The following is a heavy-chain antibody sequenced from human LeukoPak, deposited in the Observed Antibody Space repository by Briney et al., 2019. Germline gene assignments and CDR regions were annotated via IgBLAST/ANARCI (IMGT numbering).Heavy chain of an antibody. D-gene: IGHD2-2*01. J-gene: IGHJ5*02. V-gene: IGHV4-34*01. CDR2: INHSGST. CDR3: ASGPEVYCSSTSCYRYWFDP. Sequence: SAPLSLTCAVCGGSFSGYCWSWIRPPPGKGQEWIGEINHSGSTNYNPSIKSRVTISVDTSKNQFSLKLSSVTAADTAVYYCASGPEVYCSSTSCYRYWFDPWGQGTLVTVSS. CDR1: GGSFSGYC.